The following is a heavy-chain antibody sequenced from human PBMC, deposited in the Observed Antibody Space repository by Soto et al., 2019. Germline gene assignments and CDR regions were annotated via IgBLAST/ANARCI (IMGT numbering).Heavy chain of an antibody. CDR2: ISNNGINK. CDR3: AKVIRADSTSSNFYYFSGLDV. D-gene: IGHD6-6*01. J-gene: IGHJ6*02. Sequence: QVQLVESGGGVVQPGRSLRLSCAASGFTFRTYGMHWVRQAPGKGLEWLAVISNNGINKYYADSVKGRFTISRDNSRDTLFLQMNSLSGEDTAIYYCAKVIRADSTSSNFYYFSGLDVWGQGTTVTVSS. V-gene: IGHV3-30*18. CDR1: GFTFRTYG.